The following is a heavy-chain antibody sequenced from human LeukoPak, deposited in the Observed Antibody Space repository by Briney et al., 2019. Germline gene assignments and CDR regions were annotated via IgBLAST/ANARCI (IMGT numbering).Heavy chain of an antibody. CDR1: GFTFSSYS. V-gene: IGHV3-48*04. Sequence: GGSLRLSCAASGFTFSSYSMNWARQAPGKGLEWVSYISSSSGTIYYADSVKGRFTISRDNAKNSLYLQMNSLRAEDTAVYYCARGDKDIVVVPAAPPDFFDYWGQGTLVTVSS. J-gene: IGHJ4*02. CDR3: ARGDKDIVVVPAAPPDFFDY. D-gene: IGHD2-2*01. CDR2: ISSSSGTI.